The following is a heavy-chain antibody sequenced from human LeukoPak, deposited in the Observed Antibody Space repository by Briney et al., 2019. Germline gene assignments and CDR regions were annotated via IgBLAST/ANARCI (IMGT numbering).Heavy chain of an antibody. CDR1: GFTFSSNW. Sequence: PGGSLRLFCAASGFTFSSNWMSWVRQAPGKGLEWVANINQDGSDKKYVDSVKGRFTISRDNARNSLFLQMSSLRVEDTAVYFCAKHPAFDYWGQGSLVTVSS. V-gene: IGHV3-7*01. CDR3: AKHPAFDY. J-gene: IGHJ4*02. CDR2: INQDGSDK. D-gene: IGHD2-21*01.